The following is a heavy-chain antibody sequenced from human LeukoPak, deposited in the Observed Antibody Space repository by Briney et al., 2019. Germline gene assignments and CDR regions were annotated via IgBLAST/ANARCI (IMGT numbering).Heavy chain of an antibody. V-gene: IGHV1-18*01. D-gene: IGHD4-17*01. CDR3: ASDPSSGFLTVTPDY. Sequence: GASVKVSCKASGYTFTSYGISWVRQAPGQGLEWMGWISAYNGNTNYAQKLQGRVTMTTDTSTSTAYMELRSLRSDDTAVYYCASDPSSGFLTVTPDYWGQGTLVTVSS. J-gene: IGHJ4*02. CDR2: ISAYNGNT. CDR1: GYTFTSYG.